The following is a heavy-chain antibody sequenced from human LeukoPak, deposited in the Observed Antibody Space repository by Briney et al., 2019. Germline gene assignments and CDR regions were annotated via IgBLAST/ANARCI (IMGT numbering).Heavy chain of an antibody. D-gene: IGHD3-3*01. Sequence: SETLSLTCTVSGGSISSYYWSWIRQPAGKGLEWIGRIYTSGSTNYNPSLKSRVTMSVDTSKNQFSLKLSSVTAADTAVYYCARDPSYYDFWSAPSWYFDLWGRGTLVTVSS. CDR3: ARDPSYYDFWSAPSWYFDL. CDR1: GGSISSYY. V-gene: IGHV4-4*07. CDR2: IYTSGST. J-gene: IGHJ2*01.